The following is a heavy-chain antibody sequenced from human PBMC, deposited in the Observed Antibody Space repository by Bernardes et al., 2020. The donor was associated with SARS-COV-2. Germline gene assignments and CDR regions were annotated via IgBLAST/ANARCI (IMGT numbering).Heavy chain of an antibody. CDR1: GGSIRNNRYY. CDR3: ARIDEVTGRDY. Sequence: SETLSLTCTVSGGSIRNNRYYWGWVRQPPGKGLEWIGSIYYSGNTYFNSSLKSRVTISVDTSKNQFSLRLTSVTAADTAVYYCARIDEVTGRDYWGQGTLVTVSS. J-gene: IGHJ4*02. CDR2: IYYSGNT. D-gene: IGHD6-19*01. V-gene: IGHV4-39*01.